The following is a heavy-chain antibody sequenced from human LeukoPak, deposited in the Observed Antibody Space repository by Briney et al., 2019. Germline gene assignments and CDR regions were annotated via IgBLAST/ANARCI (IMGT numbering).Heavy chain of an antibody. CDR3: ARHDLGDSSQFDY. CDR1: GYTFINYY. V-gene: IGHV1-46*01. D-gene: IGHD2-15*01. Sequence: ASVNVSCKTFGYTFINYYMHWVRQAPGQGLEWMGIINPSGSSTTYAQKFQGRVTMTRDTSTSTDFMELSSLRSEDTAVYYCARHDLGDSSQFDYWGQGTLVTVSS. CDR2: INPSGSST. J-gene: IGHJ4*02.